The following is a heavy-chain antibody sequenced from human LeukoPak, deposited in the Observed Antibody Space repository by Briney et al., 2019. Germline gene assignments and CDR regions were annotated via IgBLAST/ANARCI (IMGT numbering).Heavy chain of an antibody. CDR2: ISSSSSYI. Sequence: GGSLRLSCAASGFTFSSYSMNWVRQAPGKGLEWVSSISSSSSYIYYADSVKGRFTISRDNAKNSLYLQMNSLRAEDTAVYYCARDLHGSYYAHQYYFDYWGQGTLVTVSS. D-gene: IGHD1-26*01. CDR3: ARDLHGSYYAHQYYFDY. J-gene: IGHJ4*02. V-gene: IGHV3-21*01. CDR1: GFTFSSYS.